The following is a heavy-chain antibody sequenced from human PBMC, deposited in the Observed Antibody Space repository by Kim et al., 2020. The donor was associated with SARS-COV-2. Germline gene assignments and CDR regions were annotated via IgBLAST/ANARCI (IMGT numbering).Heavy chain of an antibody. V-gene: IGHV3-9*01. J-gene: IGHJ4*02. CDR3: AKDPGGGGSPHRFDY. D-gene: IGHD2-15*01. Sequence: ESVKGRFTISRDNAKNSLYLQMNSLRAEDTALYYCAKDPGGGGSPHRFDYWGQGTLVTVSS.